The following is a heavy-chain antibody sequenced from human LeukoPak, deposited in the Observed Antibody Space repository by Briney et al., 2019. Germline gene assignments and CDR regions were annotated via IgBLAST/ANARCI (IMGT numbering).Heavy chain of an antibody. Sequence: GGSLSLSCAASGFTFSSYWMSWVRKAPGMGLEWVANIKQDGSEKYYVDSVKDRFTISRDNAKNSLYLQMNSLRAEDTAVYYCARGSNSAFDYWGQGNLVTVSS. CDR1: GFTFSSYW. CDR3: ARGSNSAFDY. V-gene: IGHV3-7*01. CDR2: IKQDGSEK. D-gene: IGHD4-23*01. J-gene: IGHJ4*02.